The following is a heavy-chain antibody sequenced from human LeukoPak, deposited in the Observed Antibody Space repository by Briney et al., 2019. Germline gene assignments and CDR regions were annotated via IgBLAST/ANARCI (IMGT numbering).Heavy chain of an antibody. CDR1: GYTLTELS. J-gene: IGHJ3*02. V-gene: IGHV1-24*01. Sequence: ASVKVSCKVSGYTLTELSMHWVRQAPGQGLEWMGGIDPEDGETIYAQKFQGRVTMTEDTSTDTAYMELSSLRSEDTAVYYCANLPGSSGRYLDAFDIWGQGTMVTVSS. CDR2: IDPEDGET. D-gene: IGHD6-19*01. CDR3: ANLPGSSGRYLDAFDI.